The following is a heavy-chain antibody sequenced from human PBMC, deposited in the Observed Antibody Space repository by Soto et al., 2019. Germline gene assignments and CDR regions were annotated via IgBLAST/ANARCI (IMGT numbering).Heavy chain of an antibody. Sequence: GESLKISCKGSGYSFTSYWIGWVRQMPGKGLEWMGIIYPGDSDTRYSPSFQGQVTISADKSISTAYLQWSSLKASDTAMYYCARQRYCSSTSCPEFDYWGQGTLVTVSS. CDR1: GYSFTSYW. V-gene: IGHV5-51*01. D-gene: IGHD2-2*01. CDR2: IYPGDSDT. J-gene: IGHJ4*02. CDR3: ARQRYCSSTSCPEFDY.